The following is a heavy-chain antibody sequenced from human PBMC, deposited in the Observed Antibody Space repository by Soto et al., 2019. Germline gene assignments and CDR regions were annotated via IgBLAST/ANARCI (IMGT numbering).Heavy chain of an antibody. CDR1: GGSISSGNYY. CDR3: ARDSPIVIAVRYYYYMDV. D-gene: IGHD3-16*02. CDR2: IYYSGNT. V-gene: IGHV4-31*03. J-gene: IGHJ6*03. Sequence: QVQLQESGPGLVKPSQTLSLTCTVSGGSISSGNYYWSWIRQHPGKGLEWIGYIYYSGNTYYNPSLKSRVTISADKSKNQISLKLSSVTAADTAVYYCARDSPIVIAVRYYYYMDVWGKGTTVTVSS.